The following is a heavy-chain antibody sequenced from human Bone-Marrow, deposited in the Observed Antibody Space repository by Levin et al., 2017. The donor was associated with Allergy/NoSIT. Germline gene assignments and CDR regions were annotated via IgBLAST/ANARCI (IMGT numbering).Heavy chain of an antibody. CDR2: VYPDDSET. V-gene: IGHV5-51*01. Sequence: GESLKISCKAFGDTFPSAWIGWVRQMPGKGLEWMGKVYPDDSETTYSPSFEGQVAISVDKSIRTAYLQWDRLRASDTAIYYCTRHLKSPGDSWGQGTLVTVSS. J-gene: IGHJ4*02. D-gene: IGHD3-9*01. CDR3: TRHLKSPGDS. CDR1: GDTFPSAW.